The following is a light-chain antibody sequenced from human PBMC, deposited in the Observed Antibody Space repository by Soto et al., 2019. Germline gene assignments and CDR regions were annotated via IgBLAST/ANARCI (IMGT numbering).Light chain of an antibody. CDR1: QGISKS. J-gene: IGKJ4*01. Sequence: DILMTQSPYSLSASVGDRVAITCRASQGISKSLAWYQQKPGEVPKLLMYAASTLQSGVPSRFSGSGSGTDFTLTITSLQPEDVATYYCLQCDSVPLTFGGGTKVDIK. CDR3: LQCDSVPLT. CDR2: AAS. V-gene: IGKV1-27*01.